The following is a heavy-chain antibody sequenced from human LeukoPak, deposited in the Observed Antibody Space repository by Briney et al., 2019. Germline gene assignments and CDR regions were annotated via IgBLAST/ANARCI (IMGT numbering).Heavy chain of an antibody. D-gene: IGHD3-10*01. Sequence: PGGSLRLSCVASGFTFSSYAMSWVRQAPGKGLEWVSVMSGSGDSTYYADSVKGRFTISRDNSKNTLYLQMNSLRAEDTAVYYCARDRVQYYGSGSFPDYWGQGTLVTVSS. CDR1: GFTFSSYA. V-gene: IGHV3-23*01. CDR2: MSGSGDST. J-gene: IGHJ4*02. CDR3: ARDRVQYYGSGSFPDY.